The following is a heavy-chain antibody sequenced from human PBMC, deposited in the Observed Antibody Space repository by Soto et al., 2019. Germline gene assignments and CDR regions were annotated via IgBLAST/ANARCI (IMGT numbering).Heavy chain of an antibody. Sequence: XSVKVSCKASNDILSSHFILWVRQAPGEGLEWVGIINPGPNSASYSKEFQGRLTLTSDMPSRTVYMQLSSLRSEDTAVYFCARGGIYDCYVCNFDYWGQGTQVTVSS. CDR3: ARGGIYDCYVCNFDY. CDR1: NDILSSHF. CDR2: INPGPNSA. D-gene: IGHD2-21*02. V-gene: IGHV1-46*01. J-gene: IGHJ4*02.